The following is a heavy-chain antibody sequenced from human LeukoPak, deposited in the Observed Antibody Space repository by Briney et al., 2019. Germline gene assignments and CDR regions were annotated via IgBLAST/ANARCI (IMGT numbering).Heavy chain of an antibody. V-gene: IGHV3-23*01. Sequence: GRSLRLSCAASGFTFSSYAMSWVRQAPGKGLEWVSAISGSGGSTYYADSVKGRFTISRDNSKNTLYLQMNSLRAEDTAVYYCAKGESMITFGGALDYWGQGTLVTVSS. J-gene: IGHJ4*02. D-gene: IGHD3-16*01. CDR3: AKGESMITFGGALDY. CDR2: ISGSGGST. CDR1: GFTFSSYA.